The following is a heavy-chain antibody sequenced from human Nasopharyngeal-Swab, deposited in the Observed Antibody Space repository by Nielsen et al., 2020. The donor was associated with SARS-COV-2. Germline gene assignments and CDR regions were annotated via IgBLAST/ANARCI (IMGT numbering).Heavy chain of an antibody. CDR1: GYSISSGYY. CDR2: IYHSGST. D-gene: IGHD3-10*01. Sequence: SETLSLTCTVSGYSISSGYYWGWIRQPPGKGLEWIGRIYHSGSTYYNPSLKSRVTISVDTSKNQFSLKLSSVTAADTAVYYCARERGRGGIWNYYYYYMDVWGKGTTVTVSS. CDR3: ARERGRGGIWNYYYYYMDV. V-gene: IGHV4-38-2*02. J-gene: IGHJ6*03.